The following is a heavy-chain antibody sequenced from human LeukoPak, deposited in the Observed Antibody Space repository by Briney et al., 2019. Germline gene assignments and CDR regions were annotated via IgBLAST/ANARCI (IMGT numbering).Heavy chain of an antibody. Sequence: PGGSLRLSCAASGFTFSSYWMSWVRQAPGKGLEWVANIKQDGSEKYYVDSVKGRFTISRDNAKNSLYLQMNSLRAEDTAVYYCARPSYYYDSSSYYYWGQGTLVTVSS. CDR1: GFTFSSYW. D-gene: IGHD3-22*01. J-gene: IGHJ4*02. CDR3: ARPSYYYDSSSYYY. V-gene: IGHV3-7*01. CDR2: IKQDGSEK.